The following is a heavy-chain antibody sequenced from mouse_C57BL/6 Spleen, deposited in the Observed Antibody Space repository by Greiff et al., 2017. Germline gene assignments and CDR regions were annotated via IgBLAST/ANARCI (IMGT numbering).Heavy chain of an antibody. V-gene: IGHV1-82*01. CDR2: IYPGDGAT. Sequence: VQLQQSGPELVKSGASVKISCKASGYAFSSSWLNWVKPRPGKGLEWIGRIYPGDGATNYNGKFKGKATLTADKSASTAYMQLSSLTSEDSAVYFCARWDSCYWGQGTLVTVSA. J-gene: IGHJ3*01. CDR3: ARWDSCY. CDR1: GYAFSSSW. D-gene: IGHD4-1*01.